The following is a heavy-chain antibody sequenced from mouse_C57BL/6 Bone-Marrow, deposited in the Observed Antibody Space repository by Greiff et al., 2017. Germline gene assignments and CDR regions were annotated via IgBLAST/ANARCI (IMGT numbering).Heavy chain of an antibody. CDR1: GYAFTNYL. D-gene: IGHD2-1*01. V-gene: IGHV1-54*01. CDR3: ARSLYYYYAMDY. Sequence: QVQLQQSGAERVRPGTSVKVSCKASGYAFTNYLIEWVKQRPGQGLEWIGVINPGSGGTNYNEKFKGKATLTADKSSSTAYMQLSSLTSEDSAVYFCARSLYYYYAMDYWGQGTSVTVSS. J-gene: IGHJ4*01. CDR2: INPGSGGT.